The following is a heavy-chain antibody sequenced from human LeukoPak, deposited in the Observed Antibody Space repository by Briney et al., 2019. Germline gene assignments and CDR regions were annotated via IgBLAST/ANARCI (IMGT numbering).Heavy chain of an antibody. V-gene: IGHV3-21*01. D-gene: IGHD1-1*01. Sequence: GGSLRLSCAASGFTFSSYSMNWVRQAPVKGLEWVSSISSSSSYIYYADSVKGRFTISRDNAKNSLYLQMNSLRAEDTAVYYCARVTKTGTHPDYWGQGTLVTVSS. J-gene: IGHJ4*02. CDR2: ISSSSSYI. CDR1: GFTFSSYS. CDR3: ARVTKTGTHPDY.